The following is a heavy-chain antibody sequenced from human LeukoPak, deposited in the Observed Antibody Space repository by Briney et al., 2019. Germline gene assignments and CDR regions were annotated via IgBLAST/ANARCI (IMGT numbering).Heavy chain of an antibody. CDR1: GFTFSSYA. CDR3: ARDPDDSVFDY. Sequence: GGSLRLSCAASGFTFSSYAMHWVRQAPGKGLEWVAVISYDGSNKYYADSVKGRFTISRDNSKNTLYLQMNSLRAEDTAVYYCARDPDDSVFDYWGQGTLATVSS. D-gene: IGHD3-22*01. CDR2: ISYDGSNK. V-gene: IGHV3-30-3*01. J-gene: IGHJ4*02.